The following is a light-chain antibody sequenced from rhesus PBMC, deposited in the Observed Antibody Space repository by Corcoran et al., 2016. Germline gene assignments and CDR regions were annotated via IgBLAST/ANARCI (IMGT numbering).Light chain of an antibody. J-gene: IGKJ4*01. Sequence: DIVMTQSPATLSSSSGERASLSCRARQSVNYNLAWFQQKLGQAPSLPIYDASIRATGVPDRFSASGSGTDFTLTIRSLDPEDVRVYYCQQESNWPVTFGGGTKVDI. CDR3: QQESNWPVT. V-gene: IGKV3-35*01. CDR2: DAS. CDR1: QSVNYN.